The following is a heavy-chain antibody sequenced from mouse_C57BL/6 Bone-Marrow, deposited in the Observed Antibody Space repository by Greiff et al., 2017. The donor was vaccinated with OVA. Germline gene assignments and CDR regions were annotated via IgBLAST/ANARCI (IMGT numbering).Heavy chain of an antibody. J-gene: IGHJ3*01. V-gene: IGHV1-81*01. CDR2: IYPRSGNT. CDR3: ARGDRPTPFAY. CDR1: GYTFTSYG. Sequence: QVHVKQSGAELARPGASVKLSCKASGYTFTSYGISWVKQRTGQGLEWIGEIYPRSGNTYYNEKFKGKATLTADKSSSTAYMELRSLTSEDSAVYFCARGDRPTPFAYWGQGTLVTVSA.